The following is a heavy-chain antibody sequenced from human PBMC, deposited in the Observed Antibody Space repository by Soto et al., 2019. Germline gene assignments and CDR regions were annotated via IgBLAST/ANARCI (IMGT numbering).Heavy chain of an antibody. CDR2: VNHSGST. Sequence: QVQLQQWGAGLLKPSEPLSLTCAVYGGSFSGYYWSWIRQPPGKGLEWIGEVNHSGSTNYNPSLRSRVTISVDTSKNQFSLKLSSVTAADTAVYYCARRRLLFLLGYFDYWGQGTLVTVSS. CDR3: ARRRLLFLLGYFDY. CDR1: GGSFSGYY. J-gene: IGHJ4*02. V-gene: IGHV4-34*01. D-gene: IGHD2-2*01.